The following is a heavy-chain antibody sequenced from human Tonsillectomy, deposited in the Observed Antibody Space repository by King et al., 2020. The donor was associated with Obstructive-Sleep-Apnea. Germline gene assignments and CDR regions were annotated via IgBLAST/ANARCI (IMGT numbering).Heavy chain of an antibody. CDR3: ASLYFYDSSGFYQNFDY. CDR2: IDPSDSYT. V-gene: IGHV5-10-1*01. Sequence: QLVQSGAGVKKPGESLRISCKGSGYSFTSYWISWVRQMPGKGLEWMGTIDPSDSYTNYSPSFQGHVTISADKSINTAYLQRSSLQASDTAMYYCASLYFYDSSGFYQNFDYWGQGTLVTVSS. J-gene: IGHJ4*02. D-gene: IGHD3-22*01. CDR1: GYSFTSYW.